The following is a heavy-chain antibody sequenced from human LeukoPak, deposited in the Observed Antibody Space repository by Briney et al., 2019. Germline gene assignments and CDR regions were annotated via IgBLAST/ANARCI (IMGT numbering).Heavy chain of an antibody. V-gene: IGHV3-23*01. CDR2: ISSRSDTI. Sequence: GGSLRLSCAASGFTFSNYAMNWVRQAPGKGLEWVSVISSRSDTIYYADSVKGRFTISRDNPKNMVYLQMSSLRAEDTAIYYCANKIPETTPFDSWGQGTLVTVSS. D-gene: IGHD1-14*01. CDR1: GFTFSNYA. J-gene: IGHJ4*02. CDR3: ANKIPETTPFDS.